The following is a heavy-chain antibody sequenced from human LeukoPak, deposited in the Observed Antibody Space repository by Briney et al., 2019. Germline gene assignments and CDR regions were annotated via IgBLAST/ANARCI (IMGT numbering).Heavy chain of an antibody. J-gene: IGHJ4*02. CDR2: INSDGSST. Sequence: GGSLRLSCAASGFTFRSYWMHWVRHAPGKGLVWVSRINSDGSSTIYADSMKGRFTISRDNAKNTLYLQMNSLRAEDTAVYYCTREGGYDCSSTSCYPDYWGRGTLVTVSS. CDR1: GFTFRSYW. V-gene: IGHV3-74*01. CDR3: TREGGYDCSSTSCYPDY. D-gene: IGHD2-2*01.